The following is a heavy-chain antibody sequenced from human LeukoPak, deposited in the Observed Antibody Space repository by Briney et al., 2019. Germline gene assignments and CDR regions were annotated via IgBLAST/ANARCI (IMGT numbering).Heavy chain of an antibody. CDR1: GFTFSSYA. D-gene: IGHD3-22*01. J-gene: IGHJ4*02. CDR2: ISSSSSYI. CDR3: ARTYYYDSSGYYYEGGFDY. V-gene: IGHV3-21*01. Sequence: GGSLRLSCAASGFTFSSYAMSWVRQAPGKGLEWVSSISSSSSYIYYADSVKGRFTISRDNAKNSLYLQMNSLRAEDTAVYYCARTYYYDSSGYYYEGGFDYWGQGTLVTVSS.